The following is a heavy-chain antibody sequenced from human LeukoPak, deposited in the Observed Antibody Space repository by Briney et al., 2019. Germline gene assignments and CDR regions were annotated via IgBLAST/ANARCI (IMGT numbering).Heavy chain of an antibody. CDR2: INPSGGST. D-gene: IGHD5-18*01. Sequence: ASVKVSCKASGYIFTSYFMHWVRQAPGQGLEWMGLINPSGGSTRYAQKFQGRVTMTRDMSTSTVYMELSSLRSEDTAVYYCARALPHRRLMDTTMEQHWFDPWGQGTLVTVSS. CDR1: GYIFTSYF. V-gene: IGHV1-46*01. J-gene: IGHJ5*02. CDR3: ARALPHRRLMDTTMEQHWFDP.